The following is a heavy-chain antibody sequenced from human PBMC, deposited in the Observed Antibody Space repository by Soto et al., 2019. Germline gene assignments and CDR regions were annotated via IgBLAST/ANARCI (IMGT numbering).Heavy chain of an antibody. Sequence: SETLSLTCTVSGGSISSGDYYWSWIRQPPGKGLEWIGYIYYSGTTYYNPSLKSRVTISVDTSKSQFSLKVSSVTAADTAVYYCARALIQLWPHYYYGMDVWGQGTTVTV. D-gene: IGHD5-18*01. CDR3: ARALIQLWPHYYYGMDV. J-gene: IGHJ6*02. CDR2: IYYSGTT. CDR1: GGSISSGDYY. V-gene: IGHV4-30-4*01.